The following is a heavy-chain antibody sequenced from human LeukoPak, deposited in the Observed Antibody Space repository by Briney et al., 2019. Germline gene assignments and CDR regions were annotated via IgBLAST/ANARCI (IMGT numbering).Heavy chain of an antibody. J-gene: IGHJ5*02. CDR1: GYTFTSYD. Sequence: RASVTVSFTASGYTFTSYDIHWVRQAPGQGLEWMGWMNPNSGNTGYAQKFQGRVTMTRNTSISTAYMELSSLRSEDTAVYYGARMSERAYYDYVWGSYRYYWFDPWGQGTLVTVSS. V-gene: IGHV1-8*01. D-gene: IGHD3-16*02. CDR3: ARMSERAYYDYVWGSYRYYWFDP. CDR2: MNPNSGNT.